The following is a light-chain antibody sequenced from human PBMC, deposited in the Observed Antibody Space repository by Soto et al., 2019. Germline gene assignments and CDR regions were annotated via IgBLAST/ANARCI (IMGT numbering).Light chain of an antibody. CDR1: QSVRNY. Sequence: EIVLTQSPANVSVSPGESATLSCRASQSVRNYLAWYQQKPGQAPRLLIFDASNRATGITSRFSGSGSGTYFTLTICSLAPEDFAVYYCQQRSNSPPWTFGPGTRVDL. V-gene: IGKV3-11*01. J-gene: IGKJ3*01. CDR3: QQRSNSPPWT. CDR2: DAS.